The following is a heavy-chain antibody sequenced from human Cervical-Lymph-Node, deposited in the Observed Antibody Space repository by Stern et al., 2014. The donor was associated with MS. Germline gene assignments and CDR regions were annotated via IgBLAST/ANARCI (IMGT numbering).Heavy chain of an antibody. D-gene: IGHD2-15*01. CDR1: GFSLSTSGVG. J-gene: IGHJ6*02. Sequence: QITLKESGPTLVKPTQTLTLTCTFSGFSLSTSGVGVGWIRQPPGKALEWLALIYWDDHKRYSPSLKSRLTITKDTSKNQVVLTMTNMDPVDTATYYCARDRGYCSGGSCYSYYYYGMDVWGQGTTVTVSS. V-gene: IGHV2-5*02. CDR3: ARDRGYCSGGSCYSYYYYGMDV. CDR2: IYWDDHK.